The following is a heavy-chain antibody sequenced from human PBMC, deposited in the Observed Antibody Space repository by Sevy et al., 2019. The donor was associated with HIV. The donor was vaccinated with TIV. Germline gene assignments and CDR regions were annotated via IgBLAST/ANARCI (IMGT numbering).Heavy chain of an antibody. J-gene: IGHJ4*02. CDR2: ISGSGGST. Sequence: GGSLRLSCTASGFTFSSYAMSWVRQAPGKGLEWVSAISGSGGSTYYAYSVKGRFTISRDNSKNTLYLQMNSLRAEDTAVYYCAKLGGWLQSNFGYWGQGTLVTVSS. CDR1: GFTFSSYA. CDR3: AKLGGWLQSNFGY. D-gene: IGHD5-12*01. V-gene: IGHV3-23*01.